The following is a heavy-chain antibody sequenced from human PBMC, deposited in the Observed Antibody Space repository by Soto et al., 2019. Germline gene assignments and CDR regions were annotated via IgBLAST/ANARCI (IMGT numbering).Heavy chain of an antibody. CDR3: ARAEGLD. CDR1: GYTFTSYD. D-gene: IGHD2-21*01. V-gene: IGHV1-8*01. J-gene: IGHJ4*02. CDR2: VNPNSGNT. Sequence: QVQLVQSGAEVKKPGASVKVSCKASGYTFTSYDINWVRQATGQGLEWMGWVNPNSGNTGYAQKFQGRVIMTRNTSINTAYMVLDNLRSEDTAVYYCARAEGLDWGQGTLVTVSS.